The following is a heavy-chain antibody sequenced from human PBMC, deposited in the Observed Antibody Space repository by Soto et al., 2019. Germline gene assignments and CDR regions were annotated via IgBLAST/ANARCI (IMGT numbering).Heavy chain of an antibody. V-gene: IGHV4-38-2*02. D-gene: IGHD2-2*01. CDR1: GGSISSGYH. CDR2: IFHTGTT. Sequence: LSLTCTVSGGSISSGYHWAWIRQPPGMRLEWVASIFHTGTTYYNPSLTSRVTISVDTSKNQFSLKLSSVTAADTAVYYCARYCSSVTCHGFDPWGQGTLVTVSS. CDR3: ARYCSSVTCHGFDP. J-gene: IGHJ5*02.